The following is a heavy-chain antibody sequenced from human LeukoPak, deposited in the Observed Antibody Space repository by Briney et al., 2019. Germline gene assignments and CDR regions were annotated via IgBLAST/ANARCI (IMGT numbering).Heavy chain of an antibody. Sequence: SETLSLTCTVSGGSISSYYWSWIRQPAGKGLEWIGRIYTSGSTNYNPSLKSRVTMSVDTSKNQFSLKLSSVTAVDTAVYYCAREVVAALLAYWYFDLWGRGTLVIVSS. CDR2: IYTSGST. D-gene: IGHD2-15*01. CDR1: GGSISSYY. V-gene: IGHV4-4*07. J-gene: IGHJ2*01. CDR3: AREVVAALLAYWYFDL.